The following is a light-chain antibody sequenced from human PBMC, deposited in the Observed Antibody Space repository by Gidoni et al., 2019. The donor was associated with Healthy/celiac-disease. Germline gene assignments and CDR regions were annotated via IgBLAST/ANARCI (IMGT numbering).Light chain of an antibody. CDR2: EVS. Sequence: PGQSVTISCTGTSSDVGGYNYVSWYQQPPGKAPKLMIYEVSKRPSGVPDRFSGSKSGNTASLTVSVLQAEDEADYYCSSYAGSNNYVFGTGTKVTVL. V-gene: IGLV2-8*01. CDR1: SSDVGGYNY. CDR3: SSYAGSNNYV. J-gene: IGLJ1*01.